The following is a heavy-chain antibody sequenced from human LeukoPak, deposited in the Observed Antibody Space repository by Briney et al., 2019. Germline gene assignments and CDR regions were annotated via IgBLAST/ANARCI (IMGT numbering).Heavy chain of an antibody. J-gene: IGHJ4*02. CDR3: AKIGAPYCGGDCYSFDY. CDR2: ISGSGGST. Sequence: GGSLRLPCAASGFTFSSYAMSWVRQAPGKGLEWVSAISGSGGSTYYADSVKGRFTISRDNSKNTLYLQMNSLRAEDTAVYYCAKIGAPYCGGDCYSFDYWGQGTLVTVSS. D-gene: IGHD2-21*02. V-gene: IGHV3-23*01. CDR1: GFTFSSYA.